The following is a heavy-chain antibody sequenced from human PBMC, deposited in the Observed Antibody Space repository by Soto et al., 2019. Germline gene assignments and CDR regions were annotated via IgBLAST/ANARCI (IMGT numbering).Heavy chain of an antibody. CDR3: AQDAKTGVCYEPVN. CDR2: ISFTGTTK. J-gene: IGHJ4*02. D-gene: IGHD2-2*01. V-gene: IGHV3-30*18. CDR1: GFTFSRYA. Sequence: QVQLVESGGGVVQPGGSLRLSCVASGFTFSRYALHWVRQTPGKGLEWVAVISFTGTTKYYADSVKGRFTISRDKSKSTVYLEMNRLTADDAAMSLCAQDAKTGVCYEPVNGGQGTLFTVAS.